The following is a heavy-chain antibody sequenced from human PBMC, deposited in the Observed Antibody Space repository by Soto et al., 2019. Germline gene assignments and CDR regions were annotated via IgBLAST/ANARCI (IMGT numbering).Heavy chain of an antibody. CDR1: GGSFSGYY. J-gene: IGHJ6*03. V-gene: IGHV4-34*01. Sequence: SETLSLTCAVYGGSFSGYYWSWIRQPPGKGLEWIGEINHSGSTNYNPSLKSRVTISVDTSKNQFSLKLSSVTAADTAVYYCARVAYDFWSGYWSKTDYYYYMDVWGKGTTVTVS. CDR3: ARVAYDFWSGYWSKTDYYYYMDV. CDR2: INHSGST. D-gene: IGHD3-3*01.